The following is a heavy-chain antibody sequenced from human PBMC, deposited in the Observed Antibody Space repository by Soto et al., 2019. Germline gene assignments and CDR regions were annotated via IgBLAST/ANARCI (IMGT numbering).Heavy chain of an antibody. CDR3: GRDIRPTGNYGRRHV. Sequence: SGTLSLTCTVSGGSISSYYWSWIRQPPGKGLEWIGYIYYSGSTNYNPSLKSRVTISVDTSKNQFSLKLSSVTAADTAVYYCGRDIRPTGNYGRRHVWGQWPTLTVS. CDR1: GGSISSYY. CDR2: IYYSGST. J-gene: IGHJ6*01. V-gene: IGHV4-59*01. D-gene: IGHD1-7*01.